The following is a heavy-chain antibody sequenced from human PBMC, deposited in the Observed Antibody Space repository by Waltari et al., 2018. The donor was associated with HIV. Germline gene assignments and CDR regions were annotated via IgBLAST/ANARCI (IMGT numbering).Heavy chain of an antibody. CDR2: INRDGSST. V-gene: IGHV3-74*01. J-gene: IGHJ4*02. Sequence: EVQLVESGGGLVQPGGSLRLSCAASGFTFSSYWMHWVRQAPGKGLVWVSRINRDGSSTNSADSVKCRCTISRDNAKNTVYRKRNSLRAEDTALYYCASLYNYVWGSPPPFDYWGQGTLVTVSS. CDR1: GFTFSSYW. D-gene: IGHD3-16*01. CDR3: ASLYNYVWGSPPPFDY.